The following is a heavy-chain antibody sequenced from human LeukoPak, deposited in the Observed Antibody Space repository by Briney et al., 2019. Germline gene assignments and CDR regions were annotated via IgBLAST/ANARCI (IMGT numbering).Heavy chain of an antibody. CDR3: ARGVSSSWYFYYYGMDV. CDR1: GGTFSSYA. J-gene: IGHJ6*02. V-gene: IGHV1-2*04. D-gene: IGHD6-13*01. CDR2: INPNSGGT. Sequence: GASVKVSCKASGGTFSSYAISWVRQAPGQGLEWMGWINPNSGGTNYAQKFQGWVTMTRDTSISTAYMELSRLRSDDTAVYYCARGVSSSWYFYYYGMDVWGQGTTVTVSS.